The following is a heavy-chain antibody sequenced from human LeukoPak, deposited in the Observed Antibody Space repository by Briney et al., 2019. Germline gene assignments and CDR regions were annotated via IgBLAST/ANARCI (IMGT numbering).Heavy chain of an antibody. Sequence: GGSLRLSCVASGFTLSTYWMHWVRQAPGKGREWVAVISFDGSYKSYAVSMKGRFTISRDNSKNTMYLHMNSLRLEDTAVYYCAKDYGGENLDYWGQGTLVTVSS. CDR3: AKDYGGENLDY. V-gene: IGHV3-30*18. D-gene: IGHD4-23*01. CDR1: GFTLSTYW. J-gene: IGHJ4*02. CDR2: ISFDGSYK.